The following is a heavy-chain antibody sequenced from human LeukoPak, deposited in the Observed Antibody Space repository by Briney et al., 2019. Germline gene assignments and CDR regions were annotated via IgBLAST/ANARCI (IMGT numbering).Heavy chain of an antibody. D-gene: IGHD3-10*02. J-gene: IGHJ6*04. CDR1: GFTFSSYE. CDR2: ISGSGTTI. Sequence: GGSLILSCAASGFTFSSYEMNWVRQAPGKGLEWVSYISGSGTTIYYADSVKGRFTISRDNAKNSLYLQMNSLRAEDTAVYYCAELGITMIGGVWGKGTTVTISS. V-gene: IGHV3-48*03. CDR3: AELGITMIGGV.